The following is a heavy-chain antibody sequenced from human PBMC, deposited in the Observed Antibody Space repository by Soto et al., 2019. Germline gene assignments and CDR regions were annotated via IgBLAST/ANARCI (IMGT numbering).Heavy chain of an antibody. D-gene: IGHD3-9*01. CDR3: ASNDILTGYRYYYGMDV. J-gene: IGHJ6*02. CDR2: ISSSSSTI. Sequence: GGSLRLSCAASGFTFSSYSINWVRQAPGKGLEWVSYISSSSSTIYYADSVKGRFTISRDNAKNSLYLQMNSLRDEDTAVYYCASNDILTGYRYYYGMDVWGQGTTVTVSS. V-gene: IGHV3-48*02. CDR1: GFTFSSYS.